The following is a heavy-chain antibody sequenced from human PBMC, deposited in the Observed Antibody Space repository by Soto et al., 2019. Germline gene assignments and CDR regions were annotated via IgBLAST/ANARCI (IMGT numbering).Heavy chain of an antibody. CDR2: IIPIFGTA. Sequence: QVQLVQSGAEVKKPGSSVKVSCKASGGTFSSYAISWVRQAPGQGLEWMGGIIPIFGTANYAQKFQGRVTITADESTSTAYMELSSLRSEDTAVYYCARDHIWCGNSYYYGMDVWGQGTTVTVSS. V-gene: IGHV1-69*01. D-gene: IGHD3-10*01. CDR3: ARDHIWCGNSYYYGMDV. CDR1: GGTFSSYA. J-gene: IGHJ6*02.